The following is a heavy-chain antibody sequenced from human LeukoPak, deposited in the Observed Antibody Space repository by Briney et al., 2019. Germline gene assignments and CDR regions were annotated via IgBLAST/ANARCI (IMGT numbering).Heavy chain of an antibody. Sequence: ASVEVSCKASGYTFTSYGISWVRQAPGQGLEWMGWISAYNGNTNYAQKLQGRVTMTTDTSTSTAYMELRSLRSDDTAVYYCARVKGIFGVVNDFDYWGQGTLVTVSS. CDR2: ISAYNGNT. CDR3: ARVKGIFGVVNDFDY. V-gene: IGHV1-18*01. J-gene: IGHJ4*02. D-gene: IGHD3-3*01. CDR1: GYTFTSYG.